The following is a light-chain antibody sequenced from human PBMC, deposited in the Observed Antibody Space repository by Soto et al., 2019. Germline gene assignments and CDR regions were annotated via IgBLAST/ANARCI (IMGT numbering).Light chain of an antibody. Sequence: QSALTQPASVSGSPGQSITISCSTTSSDVDDFKYVSWYQQYADKAPRLMIYDVSDRPSWVSHRFSGSKAGNTASLTISGLQSEDEAVYYCSSYSFHTLLFGGGTKLTVL. CDR1: SSDVDDFKY. CDR3: SSYSFHTLL. V-gene: IGLV2-14*03. CDR2: DVS. J-gene: IGLJ3*02.